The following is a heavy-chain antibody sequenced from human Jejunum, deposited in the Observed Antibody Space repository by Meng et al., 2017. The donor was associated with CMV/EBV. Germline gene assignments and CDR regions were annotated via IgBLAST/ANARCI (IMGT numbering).Heavy chain of an antibody. CDR3: AGGAVWLVYEY. CDR2: IYNHDNK. D-gene: IGHD5-12*01. CDR1: TFTVSCNY. J-gene: IGHJ4*02. V-gene: IGHV3-53*01. Sequence: EALRRVYGEGWTQPGVSPTLSCAVVTFTVSCNYMTWVRQAKGKWLEWVSVIYNHDNKNYAESVRGRFNISRDNSKNTLYLQMNSLRAEDKAVYYCAGGAVWLVYEYWGQGTLVTVSS.